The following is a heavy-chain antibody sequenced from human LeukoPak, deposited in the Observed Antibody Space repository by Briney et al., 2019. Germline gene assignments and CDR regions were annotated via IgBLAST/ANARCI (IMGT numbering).Heavy chain of an antibody. CDR1: GGSISSYY. CDR2: MIYNVST. CDR3: ARQGSGRAFDI. Sequence: SETLSLTCTVSGGSISSYYWNWIRQSPGKGVQWIAYMIYNVSTNYSPSLKSRVTISVDTSKNQFSLKLISVTAADTAVYFCARQGSGRAFDIWGQGTMVTVSS. J-gene: IGHJ3*02. V-gene: IGHV4-59*08.